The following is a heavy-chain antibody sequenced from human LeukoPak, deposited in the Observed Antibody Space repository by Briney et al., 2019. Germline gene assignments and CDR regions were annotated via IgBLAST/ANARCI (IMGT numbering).Heavy chain of an antibody. CDR3: ARRIGYCSSTSCPDYYYYYMDV. D-gene: IGHD2-2*01. CDR1: GYSFTSYW. V-gene: IGHV5-51*01. Sequence: GESLKISCKGSGYSFTSYWIGWVRQMPGKGLECMGIIYPGDSDTRYSPSFQGQVTISADKSISTAYLQWSSLKASDTAMYYCARRIGYCSSTSCPDYYYYYMDVWGKGTTVTVSS. CDR2: IYPGDSDT. J-gene: IGHJ6*03.